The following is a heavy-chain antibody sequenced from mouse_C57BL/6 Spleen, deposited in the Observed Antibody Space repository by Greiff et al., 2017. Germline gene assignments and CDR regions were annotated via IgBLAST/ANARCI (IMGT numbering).Heavy chain of an antibody. J-gene: IGHJ3*01. CDR3: ARSRITTGFAY. CDR2: IYPGDGDT. V-gene: IGHV1-82*01. D-gene: IGHD1-1*01. CDR1: GYAFSSSW. Sequence: VQLQQSGPELVKPGASVKISCKASGYAFSSSWMNWVKQRPGQGLEWIGRIYPGDGDTNYNGKFKGKATLTADKSSSTAYMQLSSLTSEDSAVYFCARSRITTGFAYWGQGTLVTVSA.